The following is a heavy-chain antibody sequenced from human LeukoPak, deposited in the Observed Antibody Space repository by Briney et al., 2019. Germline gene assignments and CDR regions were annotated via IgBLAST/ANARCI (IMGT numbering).Heavy chain of an antibody. J-gene: IGHJ5*02. Sequence: SETLSLTCAVYGGSFSGYYWSWIRQPPGKGLEWIGEINHSGSTNYNPSLKSRVTISVDTSKNQFSLKLSSVTAADTAVYYCARGLARPANWFDPWGQGTLVTVSS. V-gene: IGHV4-34*01. D-gene: IGHD6-6*01. CDR3: ARGLARPANWFDP. CDR1: GGSFSGYY. CDR2: INHSGST.